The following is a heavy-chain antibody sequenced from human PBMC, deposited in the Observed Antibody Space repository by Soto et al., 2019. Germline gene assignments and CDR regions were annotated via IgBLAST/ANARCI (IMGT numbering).Heavy chain of an antibody. CDR3: AREYSNYPRWFDP. V-gene: IGHV4-30-4*01. CDR2: IYYSGST. CDR1: GGSISSGDYY. D-gene: IGHD4-4*01. J-gene: IGHJ5*02. Sequence: SETLSLTCTVSGGSISSGDYYWSWIRQPPGKGLEWIGYIYYSGSTYYNPSLKSRVTISVDTSKNQFSLKLSSVTAADTAVYYCAREYSNYPRWFDPWGQGTQVT.